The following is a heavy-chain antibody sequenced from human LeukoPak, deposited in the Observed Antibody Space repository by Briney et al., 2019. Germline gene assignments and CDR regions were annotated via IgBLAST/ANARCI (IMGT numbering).Heavy chain of an antibody. D-gene: IGHD1-14*01. Sequence: PSEXLSLTCTVSGGSISSSSYYWGWLRQPPGKGVEWVGSIYYSGSTYYNPSLKSRVTICEDKEKNEFSLKLSSVTAADTAVYYCARKEETQPFDYWGQGTLVTVSS. J-gene: IGHJ4*02. CDR3: ARKEETQPFDY. CDR2: IYYSGST. V-gene: IGHV4-39*01. CDR1: GGSISSSSYY.